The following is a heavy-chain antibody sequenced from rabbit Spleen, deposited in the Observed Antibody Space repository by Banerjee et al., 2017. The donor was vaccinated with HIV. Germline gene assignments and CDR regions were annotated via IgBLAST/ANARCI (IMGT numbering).Heavy chain of an antibody. CDR2: INAVTGKP. V-gene: IGHV1S45*01. Sequence: EQLVESGGGLVQPEGSLKLSCTASGFSFSNKVVMCWVRQAPGKGLEWIACINAVTGKPVYASWAKGRFTISKTSSTTVTLQLTSLTAADTATYFCARDLVGVIGWNFYLWGQGTLVTVS. CDR1: GFSFSNKVV. J-gene: IGHJ4*01. D-gene: IGHD1-1*01. CDR3: ARDLVGVIGWNFYL.